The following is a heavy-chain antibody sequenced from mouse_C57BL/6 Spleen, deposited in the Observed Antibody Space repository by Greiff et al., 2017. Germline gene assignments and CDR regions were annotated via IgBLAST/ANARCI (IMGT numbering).Heavy chain of an antibody. CDR2: IWWDDDK. V-gene: IGHV8-8*01. CDR1: GFSLSTFGMG. Sequence: QVTLKVSGPGILQPSQTLSLTCSFSGFSLSTFGMGVGWIRQPSGKGLEWLVLIWWDDDKYYNPALKSRLTISKDTSTNPVFLKISNVDTADTATYYCARIRALYYYGSSYEGVYVGCWGQGTTLTVAS. D-gene: IGHD1-1*01. J-gene: IGHJ2*01. CDR3: ARIRALYYYGSSYEGVYVGC.